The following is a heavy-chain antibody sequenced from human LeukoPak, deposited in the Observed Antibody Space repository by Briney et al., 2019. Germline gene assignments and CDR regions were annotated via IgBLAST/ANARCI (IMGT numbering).Heavy chain of an antibody. CDR3: ARDYQSIAVAGSDY. J-gene: IGHJ4*02. CDR2: IYYSGST. CDR1: GGSISSSSYY. Sequence: TTSETLSLTCTVSGGSISSSSYYWGWIRQPPGKGLEWIESIYYSGSTYYNPSLKSRVTISVDTSKNQFSLKLSSVTAADTAVYYCARDYQSIAVAGSDYWGQGTLVTVSS. D-gene: IGHD6-19*01. V-gene: IGHV4-39*07.